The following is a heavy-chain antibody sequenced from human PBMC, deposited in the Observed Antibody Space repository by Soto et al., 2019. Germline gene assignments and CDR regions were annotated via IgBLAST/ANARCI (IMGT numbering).Heavy chain of an antibody. Sequence: QVQLVESGGGVVQPGRSLRLSCAASGFTFRSYAMHWVRQAPGKGLEWVAVISYDGSYKYYADSVKGRFTISRDNSKNTLYLQMNSLRAEDTAVYYCARDLLLGDAIAAAFDYWGQGTLVTVSS. CDR3: ARDLLLGDAIAAAFDY. J-gene: IGHJ4*02. D-gene: IGHD6-13*01. CDR2: ISYDGSYK. V-gene: IGHV3-30-3*01. CDR1: GFTFRSYA.